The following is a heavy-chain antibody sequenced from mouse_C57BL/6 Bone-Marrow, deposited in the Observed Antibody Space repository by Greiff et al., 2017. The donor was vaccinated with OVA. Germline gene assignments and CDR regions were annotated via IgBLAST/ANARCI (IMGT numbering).Heavy chain of an antibody. CDR3: VRQTRFAY. V-gene: IGHV10-1*01. CDR2: IRSKSNNYAT. CDR1: GFSFNTYA. J-gene: IGHJ3*01. Sequence: EVQGVESGGGLVQPKGSLKLSCAASGFSFNTYAMNWVRQAPGKGLEWVARIRSKSNNYATYYADSVKDRFTISRDDSESMIYLQMNNLKTEDTAMYYCVRQTRFAYWGQGTLVTVSA.